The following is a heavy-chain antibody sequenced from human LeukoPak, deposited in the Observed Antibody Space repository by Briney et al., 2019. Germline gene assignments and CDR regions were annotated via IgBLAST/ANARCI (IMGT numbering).Heavy chain of an antibody. V-gene: IGHV3-73*01. CDR2: IRSKANSYAT. CDR1: GFTFSGSA. Sequence: GGSLKLSCAASGFTFSGSAKHWVRQASGKGLEWVGRIRSKANSYATAYAASVKGRFTISRDDSKNTAYLQMNSLKTEDTAVYYCTRLASSYCSGGSCYLDYWGQGTLVTVSS. J-gene: IGHJ4*02. CDR3: TRLASSYCSGGSCYLDY. D-gene: IGHD2-15*01.